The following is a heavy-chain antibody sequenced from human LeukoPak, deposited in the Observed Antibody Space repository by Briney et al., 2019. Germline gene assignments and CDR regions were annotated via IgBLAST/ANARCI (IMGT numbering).Heavy chain of an antibody. CDR1: GGSITDYY. CDR3: ARGGIKGSTGPRSFDY. J-gene: IGHJ4*02. V-gene: IGHV4-59*01. Sequence: SATLSLTCTVSGGSITDYYWSWMRQPPGKGLEWIGYIYYSGNTNYNPSLKSRVTISVDTSKTQFSLRLSSVTAADTAMYYCARGGIKGSTGPRSFDYWGQGTLVTVSS. CDR2: IYYSGNT. D-gene: IGHD1-26*01.